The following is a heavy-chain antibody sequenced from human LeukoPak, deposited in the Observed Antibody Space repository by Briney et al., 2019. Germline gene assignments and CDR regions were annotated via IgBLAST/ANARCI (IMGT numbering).Heavy chain of an antibody. CDR1: GGSISSYY. J-gene: IGHJ4*02. CDR2: IYYSGST. Sequence: PSETLSLTCTVSGGSISSYYWSWIRQPPGKGLEWIGYIYYSGSTNYNPSLKSRVTISVDTSKNQFSLKLSSVTAADTAVYYCARPRLLYGSGPTLVWGPGTLVTVSS. CDR3: ARPRLLYGSGPTLV. V-gene: IGHV4-59*12. D-gene: IGHD3-10*01.